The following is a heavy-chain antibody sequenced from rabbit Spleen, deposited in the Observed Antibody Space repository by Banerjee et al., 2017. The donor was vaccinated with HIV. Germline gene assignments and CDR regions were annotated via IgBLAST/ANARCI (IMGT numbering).Heavy chain of an antibody. J-gene: IGHJ4*01. D-gene: IGHD1-1*01. CDR3: ARDLVAVIGWNFSL. CDR1: GFSISSYY. Sequence: QLEESAGGLVQPGGSLTLTCTASGFSISSYYMNWVRQAPGKGLEWIGYIDPVFGITYYANWVNGRFSISRENAQNTVFLQMTSLTVADTATYFCARDLVAVIGWNFSLWGQGTLVTVS. CDR2: IDPVFGIT. V-gene: IGHV1S7*01.